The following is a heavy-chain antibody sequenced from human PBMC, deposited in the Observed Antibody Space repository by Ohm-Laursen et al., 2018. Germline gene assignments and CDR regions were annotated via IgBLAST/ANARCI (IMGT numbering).Heavy chain of an antibody. CDR1: GFTFSSYS. CDR2: ISGSSSYI. Sequence: SLRLSCAASGFTFSSYSMIWVRQAPGKGLEWVSSISGSSSYIYYADSVKGRFTISRNNAKNSLYLQMNSLRADDTAVYYCARGAYASWGQGTLVTVPS. J-gene: IGHJ5*02. CDR3: ARGAYAS. V-gene: IGHV3-21*01. D-gene: IGHD3-16*01.